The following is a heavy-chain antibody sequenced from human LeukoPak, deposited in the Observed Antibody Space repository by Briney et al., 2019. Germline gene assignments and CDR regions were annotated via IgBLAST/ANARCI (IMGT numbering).Heavy chain of an antibody. D-gene: IGHD2-15*01. Sequence: SETLSLTCTVSGGSISSGDYYWSWIRQPPGKGLEWIGYIYYSGSTYYNPSLKSRVTISVDTSKNQFSLKLSSVTAADTAVYYCARAPATVVKSPDYWGQGTLVTVSS. CDR1: GGSISSGDYY. J-gene: IGHJ4*02. V-gene: IGHV4-30-4*01. CDR2: IYYSGST. CDR3: ARAPATVVKSPDY.